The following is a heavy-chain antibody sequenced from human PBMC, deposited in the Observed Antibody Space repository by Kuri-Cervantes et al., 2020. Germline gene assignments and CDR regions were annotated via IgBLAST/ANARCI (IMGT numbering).Heavy chain of an antibody. D-gene: IGHD4-17*01. CDR3: ARGEFRWTTVLGHYYYMDV. J-gene: IGHJ6*03. Sequence: SVKVSCKASGYTFTSYGISWVRQAPGQGLEWMGGIIPIFGTANYAQKFQGRVTITTDESTSTAYMELSSLRSEDTAVYYCARGEFRWTTVLGHYYYMDVWGKGTTVTVSS. CDR1: GYTFTSYG. V-gene: IGHV1-69*05. CDR2: IIPIFGTA.